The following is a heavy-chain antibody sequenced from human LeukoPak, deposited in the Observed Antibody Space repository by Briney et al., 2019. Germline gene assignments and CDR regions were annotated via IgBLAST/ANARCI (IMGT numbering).Heavy chain of an antibody. D-gene: IGHD1-20*01. J-gene: IGHJ4*02. CDR1: GGSLSSRRTSY. CDR2: MNYGGSS. CDR3: ARVLPITPYFDY. Sequence: PSETLSLTCTASGGSLSSRRTSYWSWIRQPPGKGLECIGRMNYGGSSHYNPSLKSQVTISLNKSKKQFSLLLTSVTAADTAVYYCARVLPITPYFDYWGQGTLVTVSS. V-gene: IGHV4-39*01.